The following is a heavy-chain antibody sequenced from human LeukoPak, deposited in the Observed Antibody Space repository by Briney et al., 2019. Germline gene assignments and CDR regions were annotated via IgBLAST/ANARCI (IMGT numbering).Heavy chain of an antibody. CDR3: ATAVVVVPAANGAFDI. V-gene: IGHV1-24*01. Sequence: GASVTVSCKVSGYTLTELSMHWVRQAPGKGLEWMGGFDPEDGETIYAQKFQGRVTMTEDTSTDTAYMELSSLRSEDTAVYYCATAVVVVPAANGAFDIWGQGTMVTVSS. CDR2: FDPEDGET. D-gene: IGHD2-2*01. J-gene: IGHJ3*02. CDR1: GYTLTELS.